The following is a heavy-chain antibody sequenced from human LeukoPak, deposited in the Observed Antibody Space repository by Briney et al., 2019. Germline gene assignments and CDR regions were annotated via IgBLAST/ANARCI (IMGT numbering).Heavy chain of an antibody. CDR2: INHSGST. D-gene: IGHD3-3*01. V-gene: IGHV4-34*01. J-gene: IGHJ4*02. CDR3: AIGTIFGVEAAAY. CDR1: GGSFSGYY. Sequence: SETLSLTCAVYGGSFSGYYWSWIRQPPGKGLEWIGEINHSGSTNYNPSLKSRVTISVDTSKNQFSLKLSSVTAADTAVYYCAIGTIFGVEAAAYWGQGALVTVSS.